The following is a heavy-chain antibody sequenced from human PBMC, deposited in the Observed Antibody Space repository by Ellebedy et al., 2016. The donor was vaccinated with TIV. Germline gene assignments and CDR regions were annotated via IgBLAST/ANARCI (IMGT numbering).Heavy chain of an antibody. V-gene: IGHV4-34*01. D-gene: IGHD1-14*01. J-gene: IGHJ5*02. CDR2: INQSGST. Sequence: MPSETLSLTCAVYGGSFSGYYWTWIRQPPGKGLEWIGEINQSGSTTYNPSLKSRVTMSVDASKNQFSLNLSSVTAADTAVYYCARNPNNWFDPWGQGTLVTVSS. CDR1: GGSFSGYY. CDR3: ARNPNNWFDP.